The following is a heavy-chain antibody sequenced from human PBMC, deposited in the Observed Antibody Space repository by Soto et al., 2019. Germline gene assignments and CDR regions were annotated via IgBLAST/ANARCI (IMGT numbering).Heavy chain of an antibody. Sequence: PSETLSLTCTVSGGSISSSSYYWGWIRQPPGKGLEWIGSIYYSGSTYYNPSLKSRVTISVDTSKNQFSLKLSSVTAADTAVYYCARRHSSSYYYYGMDVWGQGTTVTVSS. CDR1: GGSISSSSYY. CDR2: IYYSGST. D-gene: IGHD6-13*01. V-gene: IGHV4-39*01. J-gene: IGHJ6*02. CDR3: ARRHSSSYYYYGMDV.